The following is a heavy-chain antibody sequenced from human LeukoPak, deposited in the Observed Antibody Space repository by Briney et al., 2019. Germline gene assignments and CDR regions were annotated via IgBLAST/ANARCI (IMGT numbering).Heavy chain of an antibody. CDR1: GGSISIYY. J-gene: IGHJ4*02. V-gene: IGHV4-59*01. CDR2: INYSGST. Sequence: PSETLSLTCTVSGGSISIYYWSWIRQPPGKGLEWIGYINYSGSTNYNPPLKSRVTISVDTSKNQFSLKLSSVTAADTAVYYCARGYCSGGSCYLFDYWGQGTLVTVSS. CDR3: ARGYCSGGSCYLFDY. D-gene: IGHD2-15*01.